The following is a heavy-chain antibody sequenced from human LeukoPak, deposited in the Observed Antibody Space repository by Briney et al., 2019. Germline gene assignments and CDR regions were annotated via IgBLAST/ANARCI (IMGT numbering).Heavy chain of an antibody. CDR3: ARAPTGDNWFDP. CDR2: IIPIFGTA. CDR1: GGTFSNYA. J-gene: IGHJ5*02. D-gene: IGHD4-17*01. V-gene: IGHV1-69*06. Sequence: GASVKVSCKASGGTFSNYAISWVRQAPGQGLEWMGGIIPIFGTANYAQKFRGRVTITADKSTRTAYMELSSPRSEDTAVYYCARAPTGDNWFDPWGQGTLVTVSS.